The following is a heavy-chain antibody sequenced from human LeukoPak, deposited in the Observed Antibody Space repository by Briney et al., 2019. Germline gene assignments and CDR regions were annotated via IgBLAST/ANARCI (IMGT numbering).Heavy chain of an antibody. V-gene: IGHV1-2*02. Sequence: ASVKVSCKASGYTFTGYCMHWVRQAPGQGLEWMGWINPNSGGTNYAQKFQGRVTMTRDTSISTAYMELSRLRSDDTAVYYCARDSETTFYSGYDYSDYWGQGTLVTVSS. CDR3: ARDSETTFYSGYDYSDY. D-gene: IGHD5-12*01. CDR1: GYTFTGYC. J-gene: IGHJ4*02. CDR2: INPNSGGT.